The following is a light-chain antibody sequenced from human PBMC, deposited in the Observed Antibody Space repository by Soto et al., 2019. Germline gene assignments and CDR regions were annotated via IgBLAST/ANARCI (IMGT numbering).Light chain of an antibody. J-gene: IGKJ2*01. CDR3: QQYGSSPHT. Sequence: EIVLTQSPGTLSLSPGERATLSCRASQSVSSSYLAWYQHKPGQAPRLLIYGASSRATGIPDRFSGSGSGTDVTLTSSRLEPEDFAVYYCQQYGSSPHTFGQGTKLEIK. CDR2: GAS. CDR1: QSVSSSY. V-gene: IGKV3-20*01.